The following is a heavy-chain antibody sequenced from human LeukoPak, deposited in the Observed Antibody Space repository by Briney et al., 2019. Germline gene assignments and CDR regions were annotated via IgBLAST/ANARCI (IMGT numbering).Heavy chain of an antibody. CDR3: AREGVAARSVDY. Sequence: SETLSLTRTVPGGSLSSGDYYWSWIRHPPGKGLEWIGYIYYSGSTYYNPSLKSRVTISVDTSKNQFSLKLSSVTAADTAVYYCAREGVAARSVDYWGQGTLVTVSS. D-gene: IGHD6-6*01. V-gene: IGHV4-30-4*01. J-gene: IGHJ4*02. CDR2: IYYSGST. CDR1: GGSLSSGDYY.